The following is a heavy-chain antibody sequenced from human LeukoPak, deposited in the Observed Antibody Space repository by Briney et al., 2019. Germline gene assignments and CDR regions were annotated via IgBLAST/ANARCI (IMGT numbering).Heavy chain of an antibody. V-gene: IGHV4-39*07. CDR2: INHSGST. CDR3: ARLSSGWDFDY. Sequence: TSETLSLTCTVSGGSISTSNYYWGWIRQPPGKGLEWIGEINHSGSTNYNPSLKSRVTISVDTSKNQFSMKLSSVTAADTAVYYCARLSSGWDFDYWGQGTLVTVSS. D-gene: IGHD6-19*01. CDR1: GGSISTSNYY. J-gene: IGHJ4*02.